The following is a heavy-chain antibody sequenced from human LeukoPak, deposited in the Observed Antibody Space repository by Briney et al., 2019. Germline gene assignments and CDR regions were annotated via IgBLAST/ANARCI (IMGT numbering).Heavy chain of an antibody. Sequence: PSETLSLTCSVSGGSVNTYYWSWVRQPAGKGLEWIGRFYVSGTPSYNPSLESRVTMSLDASKNQHSLNLTSVTAADTAVYYCALDRGELDPWGQGTLVTVSS. CDR3: ALDRGELDP. CDR2: FYVSGTP. D-gene: IGHD4-17*01. V-gene: IGHV4-4*07. CDR1: GGSVNTYY. J-gene: IGHJ5*01.